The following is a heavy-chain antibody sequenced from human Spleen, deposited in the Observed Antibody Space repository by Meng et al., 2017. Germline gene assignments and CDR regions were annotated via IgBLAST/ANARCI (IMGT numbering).Heavy chain of an antibody. CDR3: ARTRVAAAAGPLTYYYYYGMDV. CDR1: GFTFSSYA. Sequence: GESLKISCAASGFTFSSYAMSWVRQAPGKGLEWVSAISGSGGSTYYADSVKGRFTISRDNAKNSLYLQMNSLRAEDTAVYYCARTRVAAAAGPLTYYYYYGMDVWGQGTTVTVSS. D-gene: IGHD6-13*01. CDR2: ISGSGGST. V-gene: IGHV3-23*01. J-gene: IGHJ6*02.